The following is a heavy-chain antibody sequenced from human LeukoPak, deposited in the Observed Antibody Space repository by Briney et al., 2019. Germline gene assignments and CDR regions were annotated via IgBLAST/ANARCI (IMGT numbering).Heavy chain of an antibody. Sequence: GGSLRLSXAASGFTVRSNYMSWVRQAPGKGLEWVSVIYSGGSTYYADSVKGRFTISRDNSKNTLYLQMNSLRAEDTAVYYCARDEVGATFDYWGQGTLATVSS. D-gene: IGHD1-26*01. CDR2: IYSGGST. V-gene: IGHV3-66*02. J-gene: IGHJ4*02. CDR1: GFTVRSNY. CDR3: ARDEVGATFDY.